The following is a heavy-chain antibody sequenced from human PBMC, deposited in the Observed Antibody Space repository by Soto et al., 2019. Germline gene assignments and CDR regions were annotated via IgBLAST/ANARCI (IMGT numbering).Heavy chain of an antibody. CDR2: INPSGGST. CDR3: ARAGLSSAMPSFDP. V-gene: IGHV1-46*01. Sequence: GASVKVSCKASGGTFISYAISWVRQAPGQGLEWMGIINPSGGSTSYAQKFQGRVTMTRDTSTSTVYMELSSLRSEDTAVYYCARAGLSSAMPSFDPWGQGTLVTVSS. CDR1: GGTFISYA. J-gene: IGHJ5*02. D-gene: IGHD2-2*01.